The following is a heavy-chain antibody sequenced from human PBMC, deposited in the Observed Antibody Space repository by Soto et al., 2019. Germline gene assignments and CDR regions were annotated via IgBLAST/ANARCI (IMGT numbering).Heavy chain of an antibody. J-gene: IGHJ4*02. D-gene: IGHD2-15*01. V-gene: IGHV3-23*01. CDR1: GFTFISYA. CDR3: AKEMVAAAYVETSPFDF. Sequence: EVQLLESGGSLVQPGGSLRLSCAASGFTFISYAMAWVRQAPRTGLEWVSVIDGSGGDTSIADSVKGRFSISRDNSKKMLYLQMNSLRGEDTARYFCAKEMVAAAYVETSPFDFWGQGTLVTVSS. CDR2: IDGSGGDT.